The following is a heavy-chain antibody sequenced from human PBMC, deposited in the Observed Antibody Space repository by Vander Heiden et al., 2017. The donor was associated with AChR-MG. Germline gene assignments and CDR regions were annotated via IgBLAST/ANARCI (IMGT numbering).Heavy chain of an antibody. Sequence: QVQLVQSGAEVKKPGASVKVSCKASGYTFTSYGISWVRQAPGQGLEWMGWISAYNGNTDYAQKLQGRVTMTTDTSTSTAYMELRSLRSDDTAVYYCARDRGLIMITFGGVIVPFDYWGQGTLVTVSS. CDR3: ARDRGLIMITFGGVIVPFDY. D-gene: IGHD3-16*02. V-gene: IGHV1-18*01. CDR2: ISAYNGNT. J-gene: IGHJ4*02. CDR1: GYTFTSYG.